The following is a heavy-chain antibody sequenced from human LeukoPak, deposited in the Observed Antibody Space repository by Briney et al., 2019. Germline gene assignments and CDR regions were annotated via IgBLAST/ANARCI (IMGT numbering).Heavy chain of an antibody. J-gene: IGHJ4*02. CDR1: GYTLTELS. CDR2: ISYDGSNK. Sequence: SCKVSGYTLTELSMRWVRQAPGKGLEWVAVISYDGSNKYYADSVKGRFTISRDNSKNTLYVQMNSLRTEDTAVYYCARESYGDYYFDYWGQGTLVTVSS. CDR3: ARESYGDYYFDY. D-gene: IGHD4-17*01. V-gene: IGHV3-30-3*01.